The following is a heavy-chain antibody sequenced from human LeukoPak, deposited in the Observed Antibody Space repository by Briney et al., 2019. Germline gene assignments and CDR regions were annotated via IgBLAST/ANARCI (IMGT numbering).Heavy chain of an antibody. V-gene: IGHV3-66*01. J-gene: IGHJ4*02. CDR3: ARVDYGDYGFDF. CDR1: GFTVSSNY. D-gene: IGHD4-17*01. Sequence: GGSLRLSCAASGFTVSSNYMSWVRQAPGRGLEWVSVIYSGGSTYYADSVKGRFTISRDNSKNTLYLQMNSLRAEDTAVYYCARVDYGDYGFDFWGQGTLVTVSS. CDR2: IYSGGST.